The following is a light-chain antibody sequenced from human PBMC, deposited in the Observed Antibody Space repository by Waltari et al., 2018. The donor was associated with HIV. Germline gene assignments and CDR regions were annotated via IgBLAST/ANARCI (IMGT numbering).Light chain of an antibody. CDR3: QQYYSTPLT. CDR2: WAS. V-gene: IGKV4-1*01. CDR1: QSVLYSSNSKNY. J-gene: IGKJ4*01. Sequence: DIVMTQSPDSLAVSLGERATINCQSSQSVLYSSNSKNYLVWYQQKPGQPPKLIIYWASIRESGVPDRFSGSGSGTDFTLTISSLQAEDVAVYYCQQYYSTPLTFGGGTKVEIK.